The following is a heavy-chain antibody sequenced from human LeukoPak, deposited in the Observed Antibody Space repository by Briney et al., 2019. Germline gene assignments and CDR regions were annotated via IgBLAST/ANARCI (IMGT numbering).Heavy chain of an antibody. CDR3: AKAHSVSAPGCFDP. CDR1: GFIFGNYA. J-gene: IGHJ5*02. Sequence: PGGSLRLSCAASGFIFGNYAMSWVRQAPGKGLEWVSGSGSGGGTYYANSVKGRFTISRDNSKNTLYLQMNSLRAEDTAICYCAKAHSVSAPGCFDPWGQGTLVTVSS. V-gene: IGHV3-23*01. CDR2: SGSGGGT. D-gene: IGHD5-18*01.